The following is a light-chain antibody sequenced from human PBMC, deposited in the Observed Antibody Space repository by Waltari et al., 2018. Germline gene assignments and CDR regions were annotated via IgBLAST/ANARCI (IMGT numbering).Light chain of an antibody. V-gene: IGLV3-10*01. J-gene: IGLJ2*01. CDR3: YSTDSSGYQGV. Sequence: SYELTQPPSVSVSPGQTARITCSGDALPKKYAYWYQQKSGQAPVVIIYEDTERPSGIPERFSGSSSGTVATLTISGAQVEDEADYYCYSTDSSGYQGVFGGGTKLTVL. CDR2: EDT. CDR1: ALPKKY.